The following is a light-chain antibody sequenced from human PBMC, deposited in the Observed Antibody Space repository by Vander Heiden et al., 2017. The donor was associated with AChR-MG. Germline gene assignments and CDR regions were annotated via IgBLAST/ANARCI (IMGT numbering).Light chain of an antibody. CDR1: SSDVGGYNY. Sequence: QSALTQPAPVSGSPGQSITISCTGTSSDVGGYNYVSWYQQHPGKAPKLMIYDVSKRPSGVSNRFSGSKSGNTASLTISGLQAEDEADYYCSSYTSSSTQVFGTGTKV. V-gene: IGLV2-14*01. CDR3: SSYTSSSTQV. J-gene: IGLJ1*01. CDR2: DVS.